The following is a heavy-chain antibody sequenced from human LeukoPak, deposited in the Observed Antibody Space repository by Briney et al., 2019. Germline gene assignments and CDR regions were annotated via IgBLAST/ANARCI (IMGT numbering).Heavy chain of an antibody. J-gene: IGHJ3*01. D-gene: IGHD3-9*01. V-gene: IGHV3-21*06. CDR1: GFTFSSYS. CDR2: ISSSSSYI. CDR3: ARVLLGMSAFDL. Sequence: GGSLRLSCAASGFTFSSYSMNWVRQAPGKGLEWVSSISSSSSYIYYADSVKGRFTISRDNAKNSLFLQMNSLRADDTAVYSCARVLLGMSAFDLWGQGTMVSVSS.